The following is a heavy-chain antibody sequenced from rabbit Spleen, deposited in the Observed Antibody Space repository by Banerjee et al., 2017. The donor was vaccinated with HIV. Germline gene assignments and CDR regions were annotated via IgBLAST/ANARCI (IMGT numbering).Heavy chain of an antibody. Sequence: QEQLVESGGGLVQPEGSLTLTCTASGFSFSSGYYMCWVRQAPGKGLESIACIYPDSSGSTYYASWAKGRFTISSHNAQNTLYLQLNSLTAADTATYFCVRDRANIGGDYGPYYFDLWGPGTLVTVS. J-gene: IGHJ4*01. D-gene: IGHD2-1*01. CDR3: VRDRANIGGDYGPYYFDL. CDR2: IYPDSSGST. CDR1: GFSFSSGYY. V-gene: IGHV1S45*01.